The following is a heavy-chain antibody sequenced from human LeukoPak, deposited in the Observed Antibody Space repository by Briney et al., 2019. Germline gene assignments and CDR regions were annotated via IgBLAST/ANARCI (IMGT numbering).Heavy chain of an antibody. D-gene: IGHD5-24*01. CDR3: ARDGSEMGISNFDY. Sequence: ASVKVSCKASGYTFTSYAMNWVRQAPGQGLEWMGWINTNTGNPTYAQGFTGRFVFSLDTSVSTAYLQISSLKAEDTAVYYCARDGSEMGISNFDYWGQGTLVTVSS. CDR2: INTNTGNP. V-gene: IGHV7-4-1*02. CDR1: GYTFTSYA. J-gene: IGHJ4*02.